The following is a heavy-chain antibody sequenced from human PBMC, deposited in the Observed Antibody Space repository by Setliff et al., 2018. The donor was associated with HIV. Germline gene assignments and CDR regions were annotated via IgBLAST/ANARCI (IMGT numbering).Heavy chain of an antibody. D-gene: IGHD3-10*02. V-gene: IGHV4-39*01. J-gene: IGHJ4*02. CDR1: GGPISSSSYY. CDR2: IYPSGNT. Sequence: PSETLSLPCSVSGGPISSSSYYWCWIRPPPGTVLEWIGNIYPSGNTYYNPSLKSPLTMSIDTSKNQLSLNLTSLTAADTAMYYGARVTLCVRFDFWGLGTLVTVSS. CDR3: ARVTLCVRFDF.